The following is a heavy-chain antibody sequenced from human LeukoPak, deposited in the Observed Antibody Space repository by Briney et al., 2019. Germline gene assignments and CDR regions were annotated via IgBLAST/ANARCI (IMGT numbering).Heavy chain of an antibody. J-gene: IGHJ6*02. CDR1: GFTFSSHA. D-gene: IGHD6-13*01. V-gene: IGHV3-23*01. Sequence: GGSLRLSCAASGFTFSSHAMSWVRQAPGKGLEWVSGISGSATRTYYAASVKGRFTISRDNSKNTLYLQMNSLRAEDTAVYYCAKASYSSSWYGYYYYGMDVWGQGTTVTVSS. CDR3: AKASYSSSWYGYYYYGMDV. CDR2: ISGSATRT.